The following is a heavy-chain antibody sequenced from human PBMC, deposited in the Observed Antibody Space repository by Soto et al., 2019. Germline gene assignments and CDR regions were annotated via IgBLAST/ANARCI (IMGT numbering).Heavy chain of an antibody. CDR2: IHPGESDT. Sequence: HGESLKISCKSYGYSFTTCWIAWVRQMPGKGLEWMGSIHPGESDTRYSPSFQGQVTISADRSITTAYLQWSSLKASDTAMYYCARHEATYYNFYGMDVWGQGTTVNVSS. J-gene: IGHJ6*02. CDR3: ARHEATYYNFYGMDV. V-gene: IGHV5-51*01. CDR1: GYSFTTCW.